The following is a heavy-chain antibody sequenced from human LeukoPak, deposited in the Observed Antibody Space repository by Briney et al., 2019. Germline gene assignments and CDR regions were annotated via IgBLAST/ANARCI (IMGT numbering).Heavy chain of an antibody. Sequence: PSETLSLTCSVSGDSISEYYWSWIRQPPGKGLEWIGYIYKSGSTNYTPSLKSRVTISVDTSKNQFSLKLSSVTAADTAVYYCARCRSYDSSGYCDAVDIWGQGTMVIVSS. J-gene: IGHJ3*02. CDR3: ARCRSYDSSGYCDAVDI. V-gene: IGHV4-59*01. CDR1: GDSISEYY. D-gene: IGHD3-22*01. CDR2: IYKSGST.